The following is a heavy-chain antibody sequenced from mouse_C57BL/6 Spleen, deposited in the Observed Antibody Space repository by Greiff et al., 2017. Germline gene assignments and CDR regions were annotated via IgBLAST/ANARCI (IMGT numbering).Heavy chain of an antibody. V-gene: IGHV5-9*01. Sequence: DVKLVESGGGLVKPGGSLKLSCAASGFTFSSYTMSWVRPTPEKRLEWVATISGGGGNTYYPDSVKGRFTISRDNAKNTLYLQMSSLRSEDTALYYCARHGYSNYVWYFDVWGTGTTVTVSS. D-gene: IGHD2-5*01. CDR2: ISGGGGNT. CDR3: ARHGYSNYVWYFDV. CDR1: GFTFSSYT. J-gene: IGHJ1*03.